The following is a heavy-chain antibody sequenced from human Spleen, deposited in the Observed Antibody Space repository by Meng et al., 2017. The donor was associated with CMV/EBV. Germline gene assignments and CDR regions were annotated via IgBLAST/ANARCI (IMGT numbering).Heavy chain of an antibody. D-gene: IGHD1-1*01. CDR2: IGIVGDT. CDR3: ARGPARYNWNDAYSYYYGMDV. V-gene: IGHV3-13*01. Sequence: GESLKISCATSGVTFSNCDIHWVRQGPGKGLEWVTPIGIVGDTCCPGSGKGRFTISRDNSKNTLYLQMNSLSAEDTAVYYCARGPARYNWNDAYSYYYGMDVWGQGTTVTVSS. CDR1: GVTFSNCD. J-gene: IGHJ6*02.